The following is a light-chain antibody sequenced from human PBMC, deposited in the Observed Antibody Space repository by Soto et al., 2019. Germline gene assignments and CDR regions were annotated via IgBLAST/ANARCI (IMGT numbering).Light chain of an antibody. CDR1: SSDVGTFNL. J-gene: IGLJ1*01. V-gene: IGLV2-23*02. Sequence: QSVLTQPASVSGSPGQSITISCTGTSSDVGTFNLVSWYQHHPGKAPTLIIFEVTKRPSGISNRFSGSRSGNTASLTISGLQAEDEADYYCCSFAGGPYVFGTGTKLTVL. CDR2: EVT. CDR3: CSFAGGPYV.